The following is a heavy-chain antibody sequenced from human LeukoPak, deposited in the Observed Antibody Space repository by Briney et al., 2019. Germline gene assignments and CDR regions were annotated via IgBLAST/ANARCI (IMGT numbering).Heavy chain of an antibody. Sequence: PGGSLRLSCAASGFTFSSYSMNWVRQAPGKGLEWVSSISSSSSYIYYADSVKGRFTISRDNAKNSLYLQMNSLRAEDTAVYYCARDQYCSCTRCDAFDIWGQGTMVTVSS. CDR2: ISSSSSYI. J-gene: IGHJ3*02. D-gene: IGHD2-2*01. CDR1: GFTFSSYS. V-gene: IGHV3-21*01. CDR3: ARDQYCSCTRCDAFDI.